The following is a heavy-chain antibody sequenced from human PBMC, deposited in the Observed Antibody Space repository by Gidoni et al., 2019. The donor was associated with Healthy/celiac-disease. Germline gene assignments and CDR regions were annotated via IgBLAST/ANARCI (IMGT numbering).Heavy chain of an antibody. CDR1: GYSLTSYW. CDR3: ARRKYYDSSDLIDY. J-gene: IGHJ4*02. D-gene: IGHD3-22*01. V-gene: IGHV5-51*03. Sequence: EVQPVQSGAEVTNTGESLMIHCKGSGYSLTSYWIGWVRQMPVKGLGWMGIIYPGDSDTRYSPSFQGQVTISADKSISTAYLQWSSLKASDTAMYYCARRKYYDSSDLIDYWGQGTLVTVSS. CDR2: IYPGDSDT.